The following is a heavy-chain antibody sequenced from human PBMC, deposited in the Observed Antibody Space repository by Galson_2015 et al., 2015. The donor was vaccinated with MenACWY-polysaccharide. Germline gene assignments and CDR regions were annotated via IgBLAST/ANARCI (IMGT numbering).Heavy chain of an antibody. CDR1: GFTFSSYA. CDR2: LSGRGGST. D-gene: IGHD2-15*01. CDR3: ANSGYCSGDSCYGGMDV. Sequence: SLRLSCAASGFTFSSYAMSWVRQAPGAGLGGVSALSGRGGSTYYADSVRGRFTISRDNSKNTLYLQMNSLRAEDTAIYYCANSGYCSGDSCYGGMDVWGQGTTVTVSS. V-gene: IGHV3-23*01. J-gene: IGHJ6*02.